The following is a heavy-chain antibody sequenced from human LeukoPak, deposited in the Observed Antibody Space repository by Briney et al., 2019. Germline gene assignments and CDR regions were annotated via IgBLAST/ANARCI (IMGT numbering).Heavy chain of an antibody. J-gene: IGHJ4*02. V-gene: IGHV1-3*01. CDR2: INAGNANT. CDR1: GYTFTSYA. D-gene: IGHD3-3*01. Sequence: GASVKVSCKASGYTFTSYAMHWVRQAPGQRLEWMGWINAGNANTKYSQQFQGRVTITRDTSISTAYMELSRLRSDDTAVYYCAREFGVTIFGVVIISFGYWGQGTLVTVSS. CDR3: AREFGVTIFGVVIISFGY.